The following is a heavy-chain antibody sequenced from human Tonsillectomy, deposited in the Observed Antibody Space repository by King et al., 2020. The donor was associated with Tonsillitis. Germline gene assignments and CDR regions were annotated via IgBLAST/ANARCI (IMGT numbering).Heavy chain of an antibody. CDR3: ASSPKKPQLVPPYYYYYYMDV. CDR1: GGSFSGYY. V-gene: IGHV4-34*01. Sequence: VQLQQWGAGLLKPSETLSLTCAVYGGSFSGYYWSWIRQPPGKGLEWIGEINHSGSTNYKPSLKSRVTISVDTSKNQFSLKLSSVTAADTAVYYCASSPKKPQLVPPYYYYYYMDVWGKGTTVTVSS. J-gene: IGHJ6*03. D-gene: IGHD6-13*01. CDR2: INHSGST.